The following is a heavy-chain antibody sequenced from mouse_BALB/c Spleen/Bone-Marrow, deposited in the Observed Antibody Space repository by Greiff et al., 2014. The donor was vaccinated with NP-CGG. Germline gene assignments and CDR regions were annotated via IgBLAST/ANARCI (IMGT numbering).Heavy chain of an antibody. Sequence: VQLQQSGPELVKPGASVKISCKASGYSFTGYFMNWVMQSHGKSLEWIGRINPYNGDTFYNQKFKDKATLTEDKSSSTAHMELRSLASEDSAVYYCTRVTTNWYFDIWGAGTTVTVSS. CDR3: TRVTTNWYFDI. D-gene: IGHD1-1*01. CDR1: GYSFTGYF. CDR2: INPYNGDT. J-gene: IGHJ1*01. V-gene: IGHV1-20*02.